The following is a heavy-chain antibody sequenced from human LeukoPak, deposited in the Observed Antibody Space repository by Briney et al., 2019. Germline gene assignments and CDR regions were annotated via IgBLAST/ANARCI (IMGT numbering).Heavy chain of an antibody. D-gene: IGHD3-10*01. CDR3: ARDYYGSGSHDF. CDR1: GFTFSSYW. V-gene: IGHV3-7*04. Sequence: GGSLRLSCAASGFTFSSYWVTWVRQAPGKGLEWVANINQDGSAKHYVGSVQGRFTISRDNAKTSLYLQMNSLRAEDTALYYCARDYYGSGSHDFWGQGTLVTVSS. CDR2: INQDGSAK. J-gene: IGHJ4*02.